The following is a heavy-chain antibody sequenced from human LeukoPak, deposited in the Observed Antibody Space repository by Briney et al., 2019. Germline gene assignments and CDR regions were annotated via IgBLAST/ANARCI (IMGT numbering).Heavy chain of an antibody. J-gene: IGHJ5*02. D-gene: IGHD5-18*01. CDR1: GGSISSSSYY. CDR2: IYYSGST. V-gene: IGHV4-39*01. CDR3: ARVRGYSYVLVGWFDP. Sequence: KTSETLSLTCTVSGGSISSSSYYWGWIRQPPGKGLEWIGSIYYSGSTYYNPSLKSRVTTSVDTSKNQFSLKLSSVTAADTAVYYCARVRGYSYVLVGWFDPWGQGTLVTVSS.